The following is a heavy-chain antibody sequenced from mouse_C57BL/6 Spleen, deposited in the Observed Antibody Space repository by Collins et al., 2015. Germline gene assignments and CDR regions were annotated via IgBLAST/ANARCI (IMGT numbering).Heavy chain of an antibody. CDR3: AAPGTPIAY. CDR1: GYAFSSSW. Sequence: QVQLQQSGPELVKPGASVKISCKASGYAFSSSWMNWVKQRPGKGLEWIGRIYPGDGDTNCNGKFKGKATLTADKSSSTAYMQLSSLTSEDSAVYFCAAPGTPIAYWGQGTLVTVSA. V-gene: IGHV1-82*01. CDR2: IYPGDGDT. D-gene: IGHD4-1*01. J-gene: IGHJ3*01.